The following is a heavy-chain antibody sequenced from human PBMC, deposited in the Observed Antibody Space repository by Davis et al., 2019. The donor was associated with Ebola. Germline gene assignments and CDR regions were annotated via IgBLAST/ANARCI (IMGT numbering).Heavy chain of an antibody. CDR1: GFNFSSYA. D-gene: IGHD2-15*01. CDR2: SSSNGGST. CDR3: VKDRTRLPWYLDY. Sequence: GESLKISCSASGFNFSSYAMHWVTQAPGKGLEYVSASSSNGGSTYYADSVKGRFTISRDNSKNTLYLQMSSLRADDTAVYYCVKDRTRLPWYLDYWGQGTLVTVSS. V-gene: IGHV3-64D*08. J-gene: IGHJ4*02.